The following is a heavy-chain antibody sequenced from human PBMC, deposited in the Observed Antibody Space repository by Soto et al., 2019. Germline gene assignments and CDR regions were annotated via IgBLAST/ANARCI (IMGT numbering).Heavy chain of an antibody. CDR3: ARVIGGLYYFDY. CDR2: INAGNGNT. D-gene: IGHD3-16*01. CDR1: GYTFTSYA. V-gene: IGHV1-3*01. Sequence: GASVQVSCKASGYTFTSYAMHWVRQAPGQRLEWMGWINAGNGNTKYSQKFQGRVTITRDTSASTAYMELSSLRSEDTAVYYCARVIGGLYYFDYWGQGTLVTVSS. J-gene: IGHJ4*02.